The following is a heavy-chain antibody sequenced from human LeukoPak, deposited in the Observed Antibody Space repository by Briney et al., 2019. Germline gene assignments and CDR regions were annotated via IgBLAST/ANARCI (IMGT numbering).Heavy chain of an antibody. J-gene: IGHJ6*03. Sequence: PSETLSLTCTVSGDSISSSSYYWGWIRQPPGKGLEWIGNIYYSGTTYYNPSLKSRVTISVDTSKKQFSLKLSSVTAADTAVYYCARGYSYNYYYYMDVWGKGTTVTISS. CDR1: GDSISSSSYY. CDR3: ARGYSYNYYYYMDV. D-gene: IGHD5-18*01. V-gene: IGHV4-39*01. CDR2: IYYSGTT.